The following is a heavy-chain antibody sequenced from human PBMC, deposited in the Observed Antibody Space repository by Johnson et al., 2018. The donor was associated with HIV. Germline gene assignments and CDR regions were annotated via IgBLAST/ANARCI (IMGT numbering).Heavy chain of an antibody. D-gene: IGHD6-13*01. Sequence: EVQLVESGGGLVQPGGSLRLSCAASGFTFSSYAMHWVRQAPGKGLEWVSGINWNGGSTGYADSMRGRVTISRDNAKNSLYLEINGLRADDTALYFCASWGVGSSWNHDAFDIWGQGTMVTVSS. CDR1: GFTFSSYA. J-gene: IGHJ3*02. V-gene: IGHV3-20*04. CDR3: ASWGVGSSWNHDAFDI. CDR2: INWNGGST.